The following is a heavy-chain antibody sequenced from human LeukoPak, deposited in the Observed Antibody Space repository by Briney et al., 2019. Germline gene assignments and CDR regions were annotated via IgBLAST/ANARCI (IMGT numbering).Heavy chain of an antibody. CDR1: EFSFSNAW. CDR2: IKSKSDGGTT. D-gene: IGHD6-6*01. V-gene: IGHV3-15*01. CDR3: ATDSSSSSYY. J-gene: IGHJ4*02. Sequence: KTGGSLRLSCAASEFSFSNAWMSWVRQAPGKGLEWVGRIKSKSDGGTTEYAAPVKGRLNISRDDSKNTLYLQMNSLKTEDTAVYYCATDSSSSSYYWGQGTLVTVSS.